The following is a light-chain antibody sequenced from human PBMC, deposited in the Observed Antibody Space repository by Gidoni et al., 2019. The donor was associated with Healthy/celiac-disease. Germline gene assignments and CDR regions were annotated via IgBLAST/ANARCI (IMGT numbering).Light chain of an antibody. CDR3: QRYNNWPPWT. J-gene: IGKJ1*01. CDR2: GAS. Sequence: EIVMTQSPATLSVSPGERATPTCRASQSVSSNLAWYQQKPGQAPGLLIYGASTRATGIPARFSGSGSGTEFTLTISSLQSEDFAVYYCQRYNNWPPWTFXQXTRVEIK. CDR1: QSVSSN. V-gene: IGKV3-15*01.